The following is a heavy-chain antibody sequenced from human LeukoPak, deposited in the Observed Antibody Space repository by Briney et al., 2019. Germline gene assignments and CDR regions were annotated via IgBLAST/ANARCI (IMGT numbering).Heavy chain of an antibody. V-gene: IGHV4-61*01. CDR3: ARDGYGDLDY. Sequence: SETLSLTCTVSGGSVSSGSYYWSWIRQPPGKGLEWIGYIYYSGSTNYNPSLKSRVTISVDTSKNQFSLKLSSVTAADTAVYYCARDGYGDLDYWGRGTLVTVSS. CDR1: GGSVSSGSYY. J-gene: IGHJ4*02. CDR2: IYYSGST. D-gene: IGHD4-17*01.